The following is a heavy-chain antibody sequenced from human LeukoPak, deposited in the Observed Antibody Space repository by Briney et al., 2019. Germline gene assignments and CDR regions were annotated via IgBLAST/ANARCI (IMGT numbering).Heavy chain of an antibody. V-gene: IGHV1-69*06. J-gene: IGHJ5*02. CDR2: IIPLFNTP. D-gene: IGHD2-15*01. CDR1: GGTFSSYS. Sequence: ASVKVSCKDSGGTFSSYSISWVRQAPRQGLEWMGGIIPLFNTPNYAQKFQGRVSITADKSTNTTYMELSSLTSEDTAVYYCTRAGIPGYCSGASCPNWFDPWGQGTLVTVSS. CDR3: TRAGIPGYCSGASCPNWFDP.